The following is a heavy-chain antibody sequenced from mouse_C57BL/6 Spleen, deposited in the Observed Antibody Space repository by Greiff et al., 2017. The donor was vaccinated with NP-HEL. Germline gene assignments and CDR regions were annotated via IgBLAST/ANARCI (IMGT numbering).Heavy chain of an antibody. V-gene: IGHV1-76*01. Sequence: QVQLQQSGAELVRPGASVKLSCKASGYTFTDYYINWVKQRPGQGLEWIARIYPGSGNTYYNEKFKGKATLTAEQSSSTAYMQLSSLTSEDSAVYVCAREGTIVKGLYYYAMDYRGQGTSVTVSS. D-gene: IGHD2-5*01. CDR2: IYPGSGNT. J-gene: IGHJ4*01. CDR1: GYTFTDYY. CDR3: AREGTIVKGLYYYAMDY.